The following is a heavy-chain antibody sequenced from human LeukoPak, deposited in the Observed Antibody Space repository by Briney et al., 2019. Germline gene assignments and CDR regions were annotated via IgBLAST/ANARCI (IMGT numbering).Heavy chain of an antibody. V-gene: IGHV1-18*01. CDR1: GYTFTSYG. CDR3: ARVSSGYYATDY. CDR2: ISAYNGNT. J-gene: IGHJ4*02. Sequence: ASVKVSCKASGYTFTSYGISWVRQAPGQGLEWMGWISAYNGNTNYAQKLQGRVTMTTDTSTSTLYMELSSLRSKDTAVYYCARVSSGYYATDYWGQGTLVTVSS. D-gene: IGHD3-22*01.